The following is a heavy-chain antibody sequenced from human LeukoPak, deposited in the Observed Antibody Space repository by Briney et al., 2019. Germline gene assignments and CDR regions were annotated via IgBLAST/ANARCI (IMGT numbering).Heavy chain of an antibody. CDR3: ARIGHPWGIEDAFDI. CDR2: TYYTSKWYS. CDR1: GDTVSSNSAT. Sequence: SQTLSLTCAISGDTVSSNSATWNWLRQSPSRGLDWLGRTYYTSKWYSDYAVSVKSRITINPDTSKNQFSLQLNSVTPEDTAVYYCARIGHPWGIEDAFDIWGQGTMVTVSS. J-gene: IGHJ3*02. D-gene: IGHD3-16*01. V-gene: IGHV6-1*01.